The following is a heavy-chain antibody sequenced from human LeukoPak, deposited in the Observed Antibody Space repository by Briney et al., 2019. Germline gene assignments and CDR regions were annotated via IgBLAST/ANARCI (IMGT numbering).Heavy chain of an antibody. CDR2: IYYSGST. Sequence: SETLSLTCTVSGGSISSSSYYWSWIRQPPGKGLEWIGYIYYSGSTYYNPSLKSRVTISVDTSKNQFSLKLSSVTAADTAVYYCARAGGYYDFWSGYFRGNWFDPWGQGTLVTVSS. CDR3: ARAGGYYDFWSGYFRGNWFDP. V-gene: IGHV4-30-4*01. D-gene: IGHD3-3*01. J-gene: IGHJ5*02. CDR1: GGSISSSSYY.